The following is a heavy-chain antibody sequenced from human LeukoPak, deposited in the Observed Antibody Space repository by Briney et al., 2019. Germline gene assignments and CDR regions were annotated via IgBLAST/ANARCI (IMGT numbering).Heavy chain of an antibody. CDR2: IYYSGST. CDR3: ARDTYYYGSGSYPDYFDY. Sequence: SETLSLTCTVSGGSISSSSYYWGWIRQPPGKGLEWIGSIYYSGSTYYNPSLKSRVTISVDTSKNQFSLKLSSVTAADTAVYYCARDTYYYGSGSYPDYFDYWGQGTLVTVSS. J-gene: IGHJ4*02. D-gene: IGHD3-10*01. V-gene: IGHV4-39*07. CDR1: GGSISSSSYY.